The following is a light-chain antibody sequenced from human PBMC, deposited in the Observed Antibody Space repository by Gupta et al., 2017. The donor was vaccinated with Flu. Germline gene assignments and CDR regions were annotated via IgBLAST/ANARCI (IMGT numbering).Light chain of an antibody. CDR3: CSYAGSSTFVV. J-gene: IGLJ2*01. CDR2: EVS. CDR1: SSDVGSYNR. V-gene: IGLV2-23*02. Sequence: ITSSCTGTSSDVGSYNRVSWYQQHPGKAPKLMIYEVSKRPSGVSNRFSGSKSGNTASLTISGLQAEDEADYYCCSYAGSSTFVVFGGGTKLTVL.